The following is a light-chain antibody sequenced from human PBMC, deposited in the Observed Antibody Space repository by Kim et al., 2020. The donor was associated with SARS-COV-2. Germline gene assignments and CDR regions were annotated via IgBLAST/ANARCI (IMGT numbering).Light chain of an antibody. CDR2: YDS. CDR3: QVWDSSSDQYV. CDR1: NNGSKS. V-gene: IGLV3-21*04. J-gene: IGLJ1*01. Sequence: SYELTQPPSVSVAPGKTARITCGGNNNGSKSVHWYQQKPGQAPVLVIYYDSDRPSGIPERFSGSNSGNTATLTISRVEAGDEADYYCQVWDSSSDQYVFGAGTKVTVL.